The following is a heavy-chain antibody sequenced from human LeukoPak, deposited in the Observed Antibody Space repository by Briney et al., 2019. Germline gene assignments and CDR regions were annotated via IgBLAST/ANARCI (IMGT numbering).Heavy chain of an antibody. D-gene: IGHD6-19*01. CDR2: IIPIFGTA. Sequence: ASVKVSCKASGDTFSSYAISWVRQAPGQGLEWMGGIIPIFGTANYAQKFQGRVTITADESTSTAYMELSSLRSEDTAVYYCARVPTGQWLVPTDYYYYYYMDVWGKGTTVTVSS. CDR3: ARVPTGQWLVPTDYYYYYYMDV. V-gene: IGHV1-69*13. CDR1: GDTFSSYA. J-gene: IGHJ6*03.